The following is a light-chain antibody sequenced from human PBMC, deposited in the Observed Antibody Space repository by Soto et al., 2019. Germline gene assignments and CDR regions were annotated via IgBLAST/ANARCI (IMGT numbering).Light chain of an antibody. Sequence: EIVLTQFPGTLSLSPGERATLSCRASQSVGSNYLAWYQQRPGQPPNLLIFGASHRAPDIPDRFSGSGSGTDFTLTLSRLEPEDFAVYYCQQYNNWPHTFGQGTKLEIK. V-gene: IGKV3-20*01. CDR2: GAS. CDR3: QQYNNWPHT. J-gene: IGKJ2*01. CDR1: QSVGSNY.